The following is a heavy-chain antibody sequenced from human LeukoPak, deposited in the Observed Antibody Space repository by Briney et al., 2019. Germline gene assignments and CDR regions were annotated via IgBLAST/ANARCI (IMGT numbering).Heavy chain of an antibody. Sequence: SPTLSLTFAISGDSVSINSAAWNWVRQSPARGLEWLGRTYYRSKWYNDYAESVKSRINIKPDTSKNQFSLQLNSVTPEDTAVYYCARDQAGLDYWGQGTLVTVSS. D-gene: IGHD6-13*01. J-gene: IGHJ4*02. CDR1: GDSVSINSAA. CDR2: TYYRSKWYN. CDR3: ARDQAGLDY. V-gene: IGHV6-1*01.